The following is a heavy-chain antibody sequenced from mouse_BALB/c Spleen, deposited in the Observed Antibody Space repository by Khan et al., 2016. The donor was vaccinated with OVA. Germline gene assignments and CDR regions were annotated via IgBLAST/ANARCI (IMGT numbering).Heavy chain of an antibody. CDR2: IWSGGST. D-gene: IGHD2-1*01. V-gene: IGHV2-2*02. CDR1: GFSLTTDG. J-gene: IGHJ4*01. CDR3: SRNGNYYAMDY. Sequence: QVQLKESGPGLVQPSQSLSITCTVSGFSLTTDGVHWVRQSPGKGLEWLGVIWSGGSTDYNAAFISRLSITKDNSKSQVLFKMNSLQPNDTAMYYGSRNGNYYAMDYWGPGTSVPVSS.